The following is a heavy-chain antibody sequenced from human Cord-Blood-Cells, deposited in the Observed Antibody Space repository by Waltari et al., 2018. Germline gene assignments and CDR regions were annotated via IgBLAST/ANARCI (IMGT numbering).Heavy chain of an antibody. CDR3: ARVTGYDFWSGYYWFDP. CDR1: GYTFTSYD. V-gene: IGHV1-8*01. Sequence: QVQLVQSGAEVKKPGASVKVSCKASGYTFTSYDINWVRQATGQGLEWMGWMNPNSGNTGYAQKFQGRVTMTRNTSISTAYMELSSLRSEDTAVYYCARVTGYDFWSGYYWFDPWGQGTLVTVSS. D-gene: IGHD3-3*01. J-gene: IGHJ5*02. CDR2: MNPNSGNT.